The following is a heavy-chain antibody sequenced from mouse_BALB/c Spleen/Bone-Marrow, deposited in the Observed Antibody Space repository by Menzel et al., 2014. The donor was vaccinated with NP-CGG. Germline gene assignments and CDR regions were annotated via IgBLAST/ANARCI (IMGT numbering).Heavy chain of an antibody. D-gene: IGHD2-3*01. J-gene: IGHJ3*01. CDR3: ARYDGPAWFAY. Sequence: QVQLKESGAELVEPGASVRLSCKASGYSFTTYWIHWVKQRPGQGLEWIGEINPSNGRTNCNEKFKSKATLTVDKSSSAAYMQLSSLTSEDSAVYYCARYDGPAWFAYWGQGTLVTVSA. CDR2: INPSNGRT. V-gene: IGHV1S81*02. CDR1: GYSFTTYW.